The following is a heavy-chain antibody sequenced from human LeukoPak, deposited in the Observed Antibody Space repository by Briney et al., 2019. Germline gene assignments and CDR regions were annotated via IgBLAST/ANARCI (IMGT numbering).Heavy chain of an antibody. Sequence: GGSLRLSCAASGFTFSSYAMSWVRQAPGKGLEWVSAISGSGGSTYYADSVKGRFTISRDNSKNTLYLQMNSLRAEDTAVYYCAKRVFYDFWSGPLPPEWGQGSLVTVSS. CDR2: ISGSGGST. CDR3: AKRVFYDFWSGPLPPE. CDR1: GFTFSSYA. J-gene: IGHJ4*02. D-gene: IGHD3-3*01. V-gene: IGHV3-23*01.